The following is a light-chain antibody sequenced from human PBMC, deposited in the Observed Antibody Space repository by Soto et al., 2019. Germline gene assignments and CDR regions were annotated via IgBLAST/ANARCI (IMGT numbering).Light chain of an antibody. J-gene: IGLJ2*01. V-gene: IGLV7-46*01. Sequence: QAVVTQEPSLTVSPGGTVTLTCGSSTGAVTSGHYPYWFQQKPGQAPRTLIYDTSNKHSWTPARFSGSLLGGKAALTLSGAQPEDEAECYCLLSYSGARHVVFGGGTKLTVL. CDR2: DTS. CDR3: LLSYSGARHVV. CDR1: TGAVTSGHY.